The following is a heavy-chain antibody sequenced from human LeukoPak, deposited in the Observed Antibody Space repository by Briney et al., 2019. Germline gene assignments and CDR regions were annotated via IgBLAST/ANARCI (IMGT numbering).Heavy chain of an antibody. CDR1: GFTFSNAW. J-gene: IGHJ5*02. CDR3: AAGHYDIT. D-gene: IGHD3-22*01. CDR2: IRSNSDGGTI. Sequence: PGGSLRLSCATSGFTFSNAWMNWVRQAPGKGLEWVGRIRSNSDGGTIDYAAPVRGRFGLSRDDSKNTLYLQMNSLQTEDTAVYYCAAGHYDITWGQGTLVSVSS. V-gene: IGHV3-15*07.